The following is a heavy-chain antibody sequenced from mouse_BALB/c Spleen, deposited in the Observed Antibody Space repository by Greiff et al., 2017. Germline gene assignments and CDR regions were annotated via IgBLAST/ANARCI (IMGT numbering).Heavy chain of an antibody. V-gene: IGHV5-6-5*01. D-gene: IGHD2-4*01. Sequence: EVQLQESGGGLVKPGGSLKLSCAASGFTFSSYAMSWVRQTPEKRLEWVASISSGGSTYYPDSVKGRFTISRDNARNILYLQMSSLRSEDTAMYYCARGGKSTMITTTTDYAMDYWGQGTSVTVSS. CDR2: ISSGGST. J-gene: IGHJ4*01. CDR3: ARGGKSTMITTTTDYAMDY. CDR1: GFTFSSYA.